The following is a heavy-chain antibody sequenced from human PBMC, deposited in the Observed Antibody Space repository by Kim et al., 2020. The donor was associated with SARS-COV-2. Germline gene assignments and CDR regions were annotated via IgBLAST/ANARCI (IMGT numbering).Heavy chain of an antibody. Sequence: ASVKVSCKTSGYTFTTYYMHWVRQAPGQGLEWMGIIYPNGGRTRYAENFQGRVSMTRDTSTSTVYMELNSLRSEDTAVYYFARGDYYDNSGYMGFWGQGT. CDR2: IYPNGGRT. CDR1: GYTFTTYY. J-gene: IGHJ4*02. V-gene: IGHV1-46*01. CDR3: ARGDYYDNSGYMGF. D-gene: IGHD3-22*01.